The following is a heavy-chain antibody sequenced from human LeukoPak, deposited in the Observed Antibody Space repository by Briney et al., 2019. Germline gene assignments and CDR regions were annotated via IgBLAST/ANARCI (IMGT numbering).Heavy chain of an antibody. CDR3: ARSGRGTFGGVIATNWFDP. CDR1: GGTFSSYA. Sequence: SVKVSCKASGGTFSSYATSWVRQAPGQGLEWMGGIIPIFGTANYAQKFQGRVTITADESTSTAYMELSSLRSEDTAVYYCARSGRGTFGGVIATNWFDPWGQGTLVTVSS. D-gene: IGHD3-16*02. J-gene: IGHJ5*02. V-gene: IGHV1-69*01. CDR2: IIPIFGTA.